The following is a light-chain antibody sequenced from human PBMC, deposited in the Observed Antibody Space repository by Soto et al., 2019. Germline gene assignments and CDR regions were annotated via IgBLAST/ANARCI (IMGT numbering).Light chain of an antibody. J-gene: IGLJ1*01. CDR2: DVT. Sequence: QSALTQPRSVSGSPGQSVTISCTGTSSDVGRYDYVSWYQQHPGKAPKLIIYDVTERPAGVPDRFSGSQSGNTASLTISGLQAEDDADYSCCSFAGSFSYVFGGGTKSPS. CDR1: SSDVGRYDY. CDR3: CSFAGSFSYV. V-gene: IGLV2-11*01.